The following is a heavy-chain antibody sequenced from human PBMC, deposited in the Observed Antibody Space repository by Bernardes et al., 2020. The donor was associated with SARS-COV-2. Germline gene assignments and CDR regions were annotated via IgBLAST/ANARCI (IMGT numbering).Heavy chain of an antibody. CDR1: GFSLSTSGVG. D-gene: IGHD2-15*01. Sequence: SGPTLVKPTQTLTLTCTFSGFSLSTSGVGVGWIRQPPGKALEWLALIYWDDDKRYSPSLKSRLTITKDTSKNQVVLTMTNMDPVDTATYYCAHRLEGWQGPYLDYWGQGTLVTVSS. J-gene: IGHJ4*02. V-gene: IGHV2-5*02. CDR2: IYWDDDK. CDR3: AHRLEGWQGPYLDY.